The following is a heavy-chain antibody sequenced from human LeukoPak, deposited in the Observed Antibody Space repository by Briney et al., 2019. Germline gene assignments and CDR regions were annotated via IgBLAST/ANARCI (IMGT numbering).Heavy chain of an antibody. J-gene: IGHJ4*02. V-gene: IGHV3-23*01. CDR2: ISGSGTST. CDR3: AKDSGAMVRGVIVY. Sequence: GGSLRLSCAASGFTFSSYAMTWVRQAPGKGLEWVSAISGSGTSTYYANSVKGRFTISRDNSKNTLYLQMNSLRAEDTAVYYCAKDSGAMVRGVIVYWGQGTLVTVSS. CDR1: GFTFSSYA. D-gene: IGHD3-10*01.